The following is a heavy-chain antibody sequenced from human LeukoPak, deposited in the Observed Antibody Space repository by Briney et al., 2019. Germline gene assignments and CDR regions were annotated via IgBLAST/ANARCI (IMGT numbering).Heavy chain of an antibody. CDR3: ARDGSTIAAAGPYYGMDV. CDR1: GYTFTGYG. CDR2: ISAYNGNT. V-gene: IGHV1-18*01. D-gene: IGHD6-13*01. J-gene: IGHJ6*02. Sequence: ASVKVSCKASGYTFTGYGISWVRQAPGQGLEWMGWISAYNGNTNYAQKLQGRVTMTTDTSTSTAYMELRSLRSDDTAVYYCARDGSTIAAAGPYYGMDVWGQGTTVTVSS.